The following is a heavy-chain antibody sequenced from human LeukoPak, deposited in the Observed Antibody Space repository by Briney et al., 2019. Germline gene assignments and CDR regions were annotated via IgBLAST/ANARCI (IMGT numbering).Heavy chain of an antibody. J-gene: IGHJ4*01. CDR3: ARDGTAAGLYFDL. Sequence: GGSLRLSCAVSGFTFTDYWMNWVRQAPGKGLEWVASIRQDGGGKSYVDSVKDRFTISRDNTKSSLYLQINSPRAEDTAVYYCARDGTAAGLYFDLWGQGTLVTVSS. CDR2: IRQDGGGK. V-gene: IGHV3-7*01. CDR1: GFTFTDYW. D-gene: IGHD6-13*01.